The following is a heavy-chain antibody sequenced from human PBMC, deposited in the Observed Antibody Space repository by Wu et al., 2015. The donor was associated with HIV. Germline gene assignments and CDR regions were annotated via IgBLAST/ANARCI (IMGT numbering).Heavy chain of an antibody. V-gene: IGHV1-18*01. CDR3: ARGDYSTTSYYFYYMDI. CDR1: GYTFTSYG. Sequence: QIQLVQSGPEVKKSGASVKVSCKTSGYTFTSYGISWVRQAPGQGLEWMGWISPYNGNTNYAQRFKGRVTLTTDKYTRTAYLELRSLRSDDTAVYYCARGDYSTTSYYFYYMDIWAKGPRSPSP. CDR2: ISPYNGNT. J-gene: IGHJ6*03. D-gene: IGHD2/OR15-2a*01.